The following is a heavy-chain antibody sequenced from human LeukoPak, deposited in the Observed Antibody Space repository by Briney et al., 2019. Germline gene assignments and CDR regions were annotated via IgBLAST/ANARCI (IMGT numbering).Heavy chain of an antibody. CDR3: ARESRLNWFDP. CDR1: GFTFSSYS. CDR2: ISSSSSYI. J-gene: IGHJ5*02. Sequence: PGGSLRLSCAASGFTFSSYSMNWVRQAPGKGLEWGSSISSSSSYIYYADSVKGRFTISRDNAKNSLYLQMNSLRAEDTAVYYCARESRLNWFDPWGQGTLVTVSS. V-gene: IGHV3-21*01.